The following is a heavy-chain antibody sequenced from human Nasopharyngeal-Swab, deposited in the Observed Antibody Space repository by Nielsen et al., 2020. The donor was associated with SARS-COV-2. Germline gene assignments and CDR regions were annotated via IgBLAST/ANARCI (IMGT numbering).Heavy chain of an antibody. J-gene: IGHJ4*02. Sequence: ASVKVSCKASGYTFTSYDINWVRQASGQGIEWVGWMNPNSGNTGYAQKFQGRVTMTRDTSITTAYMELSSLRSEDTAVYYCVRPRYCSAASCDRHSGVGLFDYWGQGTLVTVSS. V-gene: IGHV1-8*01. CDR2: MNPNSGNT. CDR1: GYTFTSYD. D-gene: IGHD2-8*02. CDR3: VRPRYCSAASCDRHSGVGLFDY.